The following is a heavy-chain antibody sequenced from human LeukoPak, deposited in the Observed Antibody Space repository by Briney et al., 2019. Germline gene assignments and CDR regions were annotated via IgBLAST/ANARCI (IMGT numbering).Heavy chain of an antibody. J-gene: IGHJ6*02. CDR2: IYYSGST. CDR1: GGSISSYY. CDR3: ARGPPFLEWLFDNHGMDV. Sequence: PSETLSLTCTVSGGSISSYYWSWIRQPPGKGLEWIGYIYYSGSTNYNPSLKSRVTISVDTSKNQFSLKLSSVTAADTAVYYCARGPPFLEWLFDNHGMDVWGQGTTVTVSS. V-gene: IGHV4-59*01. D-gene: IGHD3-3*01.